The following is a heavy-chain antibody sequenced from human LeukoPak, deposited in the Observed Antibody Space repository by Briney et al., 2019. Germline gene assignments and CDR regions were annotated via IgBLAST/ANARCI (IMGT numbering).Heavy chain of an antibody. Sequence: PGGSLRLSCAASGFTFSSYSMNWVRQAPGKGLEWVSSISSSSSYIYYADSVKGRFTISRDNAKNTLYLQMNSLRPEDTALYYCAKAVWFGEFDYYFFGLDVWGQGTTVTVSS. J-gene: IGHJ6*02. CDR1: GFTFSSYS. D-gene: IGHD3-10*01. CDR2: ISSSSSYI. CDR3: AKAVWFGEFDYYFFGLDV. V-gene: IGHV3-21*04.